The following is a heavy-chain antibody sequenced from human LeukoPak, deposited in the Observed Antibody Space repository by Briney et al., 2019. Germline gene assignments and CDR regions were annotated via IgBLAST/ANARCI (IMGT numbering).Heavy chain of an antibody. J-gene: IGHJ4*02. CDR1: GGSIRSYY. CDR2: IYYSGST. D-gene: IGHD4-17*01. CDR3: ARATTVTTVELGY. Sequence: SETLSLTCTVSGGSIRSYYWSWIRQSPGKGLEWIGYIYYSGSTNYNPPLKSRVTISVDTSKNQFSLKLSSVTAADTAVYYCARATTVTTVELGYWGQGTLVTVSS. V-gene: IGHV4-59*01.